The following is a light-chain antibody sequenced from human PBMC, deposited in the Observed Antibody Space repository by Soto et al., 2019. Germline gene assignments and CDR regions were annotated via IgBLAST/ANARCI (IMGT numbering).Light chain of an antibody. CDR1: QSVSSDY. V-gene: IGKV3-20*01. CDR3: QQYGSSPLT. CDR2: GAS. Sequence: EIVMTQSPGTLSLSPGERATLSCRASQSVSSDYLAWYQQKPGQAPRLLIYGASSRATGIADRFSGSGSGTDFTLTISRLEPEDFALYSCQQYGSSPLTFGGGTKVEIK. J-gene: IGKJ4*01.